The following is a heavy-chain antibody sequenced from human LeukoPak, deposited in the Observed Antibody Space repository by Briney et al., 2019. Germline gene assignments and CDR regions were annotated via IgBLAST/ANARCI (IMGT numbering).Heavy chain of an antibody. V-gene: IGHV3-30*18. J-gene: IGHJ4*02. Sequence: GESLRLSCAASGFTFSSYGMHWVRQAPGKGLEWVAVISYDGSNKYYADSVKGRFTISRDNSKNTLYLQMNSLRAEDTAVYYCAKEKIVATPLIDYWGQGTLVTVSS. CDR2: ISYDGSNK. D-gene: IGHD5-12*01. CDR3: AKEKIVATPLIDY. CDR1: GFTFSSYG.